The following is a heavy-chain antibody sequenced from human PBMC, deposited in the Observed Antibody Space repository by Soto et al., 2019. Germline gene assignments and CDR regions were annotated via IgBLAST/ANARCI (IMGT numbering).Heavy chain of an antibody. J-gene: IGHJ5*01. V-gene: IGHV1-18*04. D-gene: IGHD3-16*02. Sequence: ASGKVCCKASGYTFTSYGISWVRQAPGRGLEWMGWISAYNGNTNYAQKLQGRVTMTTDTSTSTAYMELRSLRSDDTAVYYCARALSSVEFSFWFDTWGHGTLFTVSS. CDR3: ARALSSVEFSFWFDT. CDR1: GYTFTSYG. CDR2: ISAYNGNT.